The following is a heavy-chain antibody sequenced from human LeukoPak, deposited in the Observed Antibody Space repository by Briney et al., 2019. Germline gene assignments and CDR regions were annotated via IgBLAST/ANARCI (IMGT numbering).Heavy chain of an antibody. CDR1: GFTFSSYS. Sequence: AGTLRLSCAASGFTFSSYSMNWVRQAPGKGLEWVSSLSSSSRYIYYADSVKGRFTISRDNAKNSLYLQMNSLRAEDTAVYYCARRNQGFFVVVPAASNYYYMDVWGKGTTVTVSS. CDR2: LSSSSRYI. D-gene: IGHD2-2*01. CDR3: ARRNQGFFVVVPAASNYYYMDV. V-gene: IGHV3-21*01. J-gene: IGHJ6*03.